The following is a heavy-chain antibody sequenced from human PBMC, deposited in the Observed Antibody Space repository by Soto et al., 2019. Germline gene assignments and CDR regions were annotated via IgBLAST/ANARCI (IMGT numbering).Heavy chain of an antibody. CDR1: GFTFSSAW. Sequence: PGGSLRLSCAASGFTFSSAWMSWVRQAPGKGLEWVGRTKSKTDGGTTDYAAPVKGRFTISRDDSRNTLYLQINSLKTEDTAVYYCTTGGRFFDWSIDAFDIWGPGTMVNVSS. CDR2: TKSKTDGGTT. V-gene: IGHV3-15*01. D-gene: IGHD3-9*01. CDR3: TTGGRFFDWSIDAFDI. J-gene: IGHJ3*02.